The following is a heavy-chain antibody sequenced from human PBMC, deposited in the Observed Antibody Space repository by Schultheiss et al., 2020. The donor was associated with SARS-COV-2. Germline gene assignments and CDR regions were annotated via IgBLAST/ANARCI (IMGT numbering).Heavy chain of an antibody. V-gene: IGHV4-30-4*07. CDR1: GGSISSGGYS. CDR3: ARVRSCSGGRCDQWLS. Sequence: SQTLSLTCAVSGGSISSGGYSWSWIRQHPGKGLEWIGYIYYSGSTYYNPSLKSRVTISVDRSRNLVSLVTAVDTAVYFCARVRSCSGGRCDQWLSWGQGTLVTVSS. D-gene: IGHD2-15*01. J-gene: IGHJ5*02. CDR2: IYYSGST.